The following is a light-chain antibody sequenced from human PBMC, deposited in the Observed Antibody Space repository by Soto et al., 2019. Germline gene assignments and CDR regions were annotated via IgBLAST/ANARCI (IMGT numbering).Light chain of an antibody. J-gene: IGKJ1*01. V-gene: IGKV1-5*03. Sequence: DIQMTQSPSTLSGSVGDRVTITCRASQTISSWLAWYQQKPWKAPKLLIYKASTLKSGVPSRFSGSGSGTSFTLTISSLQPDDFGTYYCQHYNSYSEAFGQGTKVELK. CDR1: QTISSW. CDR2: KAS. CDR3: QHYNSYSEA.